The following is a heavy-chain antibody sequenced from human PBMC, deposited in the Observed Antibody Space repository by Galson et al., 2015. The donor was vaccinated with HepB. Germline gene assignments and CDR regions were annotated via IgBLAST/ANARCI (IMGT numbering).Heavy chain of an antibody. J-gene: IGHJ3*02. CDR2: INHSGST. CDR3: AGAGWTGAFDI. V-gene: IGHV4-34*01. Sequence: LSLTCAVYGGSFSGYYWSWIRQPPGKGLEWIGEINHSGSTNYNPSLKSRVTISVDTSKNQFSLKLSSVTAADTAVYYCAGAGWTGAFDIWGQGTMVTVSS. D-gene: IGHD6-19*01. CDR1: GGSFSGYY.